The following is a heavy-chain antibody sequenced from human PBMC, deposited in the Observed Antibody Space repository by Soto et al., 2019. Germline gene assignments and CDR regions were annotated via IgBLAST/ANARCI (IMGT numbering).Heavy chain of an antibody. CDR2: IYPGDSDT. CDR1: GYSFANYW. D-gene: IGHD6-19*01. CDR3: ARRIAVAGITKNWFDP. J-gene: IGHJ5*02. Sequence: GESLKISCKGSGYSFANYWIGWVRQMPGKGLEWMGIIYPGDSDTRYSPSFQGQVTISADKSITTAYLQWSSLKASDTAMYFCARRIAVAGITKNWFDPWGQGTLVTVSS. V-gene: IGHV5-51*01.